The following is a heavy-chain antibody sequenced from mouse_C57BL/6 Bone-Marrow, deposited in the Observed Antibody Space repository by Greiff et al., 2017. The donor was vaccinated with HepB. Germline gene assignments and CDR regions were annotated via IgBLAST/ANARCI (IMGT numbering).Heavy chain of an antibody. V-gene: IGHV1-81*01. CDR3: AREGTGTSYFDY. CDR2: IYPRSGNT. Sequence: VQLQQSGAELVKPGASVKMSCKASGYTFTSYWITWVKQRPGQGLEWIGEIYPRSGNTYYNEKFKGKATLTADKSSSTAYMELRSLTSEDSAVYFCAREGTGTSYFDYWGQGTTLTVSS. J-gene: IGHJ2*01. CDR1: GYTFTSYW. D-gene: IGHD4-1*01.